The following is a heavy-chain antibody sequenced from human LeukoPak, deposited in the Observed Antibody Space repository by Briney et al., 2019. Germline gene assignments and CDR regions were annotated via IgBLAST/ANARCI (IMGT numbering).Heavy chain of an antibody. D-gene: IGHD1-1*01. CDR1: GYTFTSYH. CDR2: MNPNSADT. V-gene: IGHV1-8*01. J-gene: IGHJ4*02. Sequence: ASVKVSCKASGYTFTSYHINWVRQATGRGLEWMGWMNPNSADTGYAQKFQGRVTMTRNTSISTAYMELSSLRSEDTAVYYCARKGTDTYYWGQGTLVTVSS. CDR3: ARKGTDTYY.